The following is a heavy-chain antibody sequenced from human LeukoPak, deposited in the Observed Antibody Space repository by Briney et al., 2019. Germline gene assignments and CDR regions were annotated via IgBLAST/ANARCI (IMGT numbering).Heavy chain of an antibody. Sequence: SETLSLICTVSGGSLNNYYWTWIRQPAGKGLEWIGRIEPSGTNDHNPSLKSRATMSINMSKNQFSLELISVTAADTAVYYCTRGHGWTDYWGQGTLVTVSS. CDR3: TRGHGWTDY. V-gene: IGHV4-4*07. CDR2: IEPSGTN. J-gene: IGHJ4*02. CDR1: GGSLNNYY. D-gene: IGHD6-19*01.